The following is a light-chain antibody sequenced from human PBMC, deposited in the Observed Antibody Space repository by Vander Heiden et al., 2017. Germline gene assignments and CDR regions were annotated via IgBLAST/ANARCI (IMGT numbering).Light chain of an antibody. J-gene: IGKJ1*01. Sequence: DIQMTHSPSSLSASVGDRVTITCRPSQTISTYVNWYQHKPGQAPKLLIYATSNLQSGAPSRSSGRGPGTEFSLSIIILQPEDFATYYSQLCFKTPWTFGQGTKV. V-gene: IGKV1-39*01. CDR1: QTISTY. CDR3: QLCFKTPWT. CDR2: ATS.